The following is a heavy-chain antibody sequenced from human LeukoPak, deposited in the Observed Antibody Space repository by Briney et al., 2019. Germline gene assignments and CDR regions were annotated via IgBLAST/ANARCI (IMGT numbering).Heavy chain of an antibody. D-gene: IGHD7-27*01. CDR3: ARHGGGGELGITQGFDY. CDR2: IYYSGST. V-gene: IGHV4-39*01. J-gene: IGHJ4*02. Sequence: SETLSLTCTVSGGSISISNYFWGWVRQPPGKGLEWIGTIYYSGSTYYSPSLKSRVTISVDTSKNQFSLKLSSVTAADTAVYYCARHGGGGELGITQGFDYWGQGTLVTVSS. CDR1: GGSISISNYF.